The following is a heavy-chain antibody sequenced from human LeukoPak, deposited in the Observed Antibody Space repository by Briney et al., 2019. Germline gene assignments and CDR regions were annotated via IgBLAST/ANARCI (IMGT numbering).Heavy chain of an antibody. D-gene: IGHD3-10*01. J-gene: IGHJ4*02. CDR1: GFTFNNAW. Sequence: GGSLRLSCAASGFTFNNAWMSWVRQAPGKGLEWVGLIKLETDGGTTDYPAPVKGRFTFSRDTSKSTLHLQMNSLRAEDTAVYYCARGGLGEIIISPGYFDYWGQGTLVTVSS. V-gene: IGHV3-15*01. CDR3: ARGGLGEIIISPGYFDY. CDR2: IKLETDGGTT.